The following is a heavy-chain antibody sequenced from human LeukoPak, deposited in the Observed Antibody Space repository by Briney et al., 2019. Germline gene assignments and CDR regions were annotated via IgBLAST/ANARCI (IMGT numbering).Heavy chain of an antibody. CDR2: TYYRSNSYN. Sequence: SQTLSLTCAISGDSVSSNNAAWNWHRQAPSRGLDWLVRTYYRSNSYNDYAVSVKSRININTDTHKNQITLQLKSVTPAYCAVYYCARGSSRSRGDYYYMDVWGNGTTVTVSS. CDR1: GDSVSSNNAA. CDR3: ARGSSRSRGDYYYMDV. V-gene: IGHV6-1*01. D-gene: IGHD6-19*01. J-gene: IGHJ6*03.